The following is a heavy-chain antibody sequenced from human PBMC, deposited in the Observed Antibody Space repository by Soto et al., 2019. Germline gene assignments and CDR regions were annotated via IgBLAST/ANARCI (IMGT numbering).Heavy chain of an antibody. CDR3: AREWGKMTTVTTHLDY. J-gene: IGHJ4*02. V-gene: IGHV6-1*01. Sequence: SQTLSLTCVISGDSVSSNSAAWNWIRQSPSRGLEWLGRTYYRSKWYNDYAVSVKSRITINPDTSKNQFSLQLNSVTPEDTAVYYCAREWGKMTTVTTHLDYWGQGTLVTVPQ. CDR1: GDSVSSNSAA. D-gene: IGHD4-4*01. CDR2: TYYRSKWYN.